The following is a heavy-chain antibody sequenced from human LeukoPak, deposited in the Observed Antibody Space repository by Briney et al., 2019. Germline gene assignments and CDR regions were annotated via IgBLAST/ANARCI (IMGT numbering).Heavy chain of an antibody. CDR1: GGTFSSYA. Sequence: SVKVSCKASGGTFSSYAISWVRQAPGQGLEWMGRIIPILGIANYAQKFQGRVTITADKSTSTAYMELSSLRSEDTAVYYCARDVVRFRSCTSCYISNWFDPWGQGTLVTVSS. V-gene: IGHV1-69*04. CDR3: ARDVVRFRSCTSCYISNWFDP. D-gene: IGHD2-2*02. J-gene: IGHJ5*02. CDR2: IIPILGIA.